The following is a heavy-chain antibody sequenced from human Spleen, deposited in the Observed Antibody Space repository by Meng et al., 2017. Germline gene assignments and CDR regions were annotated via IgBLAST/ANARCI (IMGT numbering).Heavy chain of an antibody. Sequence: QVQLQQWGAGLLKPSETLSLTCVVSGGSFSSSSYYWGWIRQPPGKGLEWIGSIYYSGSTYYNPSLKSRFTISRDDAKNTVYLQMNSLRAEDTAVYYCARDADWVIFDHWGQGALVTVSS. CDR1: GGSFSSSSYY. J-gene: IGHJ4*02. V-gene: IGHV4-39*02. D-gene: IGHD3-9*01. CDR3: ARDADWVIFDH. CDR2: IYYSGST.